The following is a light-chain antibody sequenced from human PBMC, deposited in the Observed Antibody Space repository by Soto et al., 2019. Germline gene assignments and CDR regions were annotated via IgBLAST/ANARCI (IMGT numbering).Light chain of an antibody. CDR1: QSVRSK. CDR2: DTY. J-gene: IGKJ1*01. Sequence: EIVLTQSPASLSVSPGARAPLSCRASQSVRSKVAWYQQKPGQAPSLVIYDTYIRATGIPARFSGSGFGTDFTLTISRLEPEDFAVYYCQQYGSSPWTFGQGTKVDIK. CDR3: QQYGSSPWT. V-gene: IGKV3-20*01.